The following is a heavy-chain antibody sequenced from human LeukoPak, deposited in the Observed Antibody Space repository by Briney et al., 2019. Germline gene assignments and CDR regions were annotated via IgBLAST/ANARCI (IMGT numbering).Heavy chain of an antibody. CDR1: GFTVSSKY. CDR3: ARGDGFHYFDY. J-gene: IGHJ4*02. D-gene: IGHD2-2*03. CDR2: LYSGGST. Sequence: GGSLRLSCAASGFTVSSKYMSWVRQAPGKGLEWVSILYSGGSTCYADSVKGRFTISRDNSKNTLYLQMNSLRAEDTAVYYCARGDGFHYFDYWGQGTLVTVSS. V-gene: IGHV3-66*01.